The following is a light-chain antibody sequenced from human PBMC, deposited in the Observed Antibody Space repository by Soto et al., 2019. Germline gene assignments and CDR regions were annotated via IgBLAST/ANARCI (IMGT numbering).Light chain of an antibody. Sequence: QSVLTQPPSVSGAPGQRVTISCTGTSSNIGGGYDVHWYQQLPGTAPKVLIFDNNNRPSGVPDRFSGSKSGTSASLAITGLQAEDEADYYCHSYDVSLSGLVFGGGTKVTVL. V-gene: IGLV1-40*01. CDR1: SSNIGGGYD. J-gene: IGLJ2*01. CDR2: DNN. CDR3: HSYDVSLSGLV.